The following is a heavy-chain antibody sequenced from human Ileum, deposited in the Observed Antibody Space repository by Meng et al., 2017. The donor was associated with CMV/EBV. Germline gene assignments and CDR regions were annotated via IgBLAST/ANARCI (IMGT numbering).Heavy chain of an antibody. CDR3: ARPGRFGAYYSDY. CDR1: GGSISTYY. CDR2: IPSCGGT. V-gene: IGHV4-59*03. D-gene: IGHD3-10*01. J-gene: IGHJ4*02. Sequence: QLRSSCPLLVKPTGSLSLRTSVSGGSISTYYWSWIPLAPPWVLLWVWYIPSCGGTNDSPPLQGRVNLAIDQSRNTFSLRLSSWTAADNAVYFCARPGRFGAYYSDYWGQGTLVTASS.